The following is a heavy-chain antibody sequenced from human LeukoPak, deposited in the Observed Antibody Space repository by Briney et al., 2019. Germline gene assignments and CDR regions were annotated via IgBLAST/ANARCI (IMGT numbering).Heavy chain of an antibody. D-gene: IGHD2-15*01. CDR3: ASTQRGDYFDY. CDR2: ISSGSVTI. J-gene: IGHJ4*02. Sequence: GGSLRLSCAASGFIFSSYSMNWVRQAPGKGLEWLSFISSGSVTIYYTDSVKGRFTISRDKSKNTLYLQMNSLRAEDTAVYYCASTQRGDYFDYWGQGTLVTVSS. CDR1: GFIFSSYS. V-gene: IGHV3-48*01.